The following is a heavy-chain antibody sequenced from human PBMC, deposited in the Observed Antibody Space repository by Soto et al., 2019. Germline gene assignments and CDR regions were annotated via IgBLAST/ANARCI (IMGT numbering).Heavy chain of an antibody. J-gene: IGHJ4*02. V-gene: IGHV3-48*01. Sequence: GGSLRLSCAASGFTFSSYSMNWVRQAPGKGLEWVSYISSSSSTIYYADSVKGRFTISRDNAKNSLYLQMNSLRAEDTAVYYCARDGSTSSHDFDYWGQGTLVTVSS. D-gene: IGHD2-2*01. CDR1: GFTFSSYS. CDR2: ISSSSSTI. CDR3: ARDGSTSSHDFDY.